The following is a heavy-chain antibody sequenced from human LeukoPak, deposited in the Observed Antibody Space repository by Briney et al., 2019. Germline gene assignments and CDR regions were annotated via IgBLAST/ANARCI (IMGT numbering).Heavy chain of an antibody. Sequence: SETLSLTCTVSGGSISSSSYYWGWIRQPPGKGLEWIGSIYYSGSTYYNPSLKSRVTISVDTSKNQFSLKLSSVTAADTAVYYCARHSAYYDFWSGYSAFDYWGQGTMVTVSS. J-gene: IGHJ4*02. CDR1: GGSISSSSYY. V-gene: IGHV4-39*01. CDR3: ARHSAYYDFWSGYSAFDY. D-gene: IGHD3-3*01. CDR2: IYYSGST.